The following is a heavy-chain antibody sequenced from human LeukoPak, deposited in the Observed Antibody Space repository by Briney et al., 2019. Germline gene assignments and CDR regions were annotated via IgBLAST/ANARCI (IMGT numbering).Heavy chain of an antibody. Sequence: GGSLRLSCAASGFTFSNYGMNWVRQAPGKGLEWVSSITSSSSYIYYADSVKGRFTISRDNAKNSLYLQMNSLRVEDTAVYYCATTKWGSGYSHWGQGTLVTVSS. CDR1: GFTFSNYG. CDR3: ATTKWGSGYSH. CDR2: ITSSSSYI. J-gene: IGHJ4*02. V-gene: IGHV3-21*01. D-gene: IGHD3-22*01.